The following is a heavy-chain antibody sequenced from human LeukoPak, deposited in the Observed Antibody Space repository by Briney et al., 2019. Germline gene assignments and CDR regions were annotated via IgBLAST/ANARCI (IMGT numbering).Heavy chain of an antibody. CDR1: GFTFDDYA. V-gene: IGHV3-9*01. Sequence: GGSLRLSCAASGFTFDDYAMHWVRQAPGKGLEWVSGISWNSGSIGYADSVKGRFTISRDNAKNSLYLQMNSLRAEDTALYYCAKDQAGVLEWLLELDPWGQGTLVTVSS. J-gene: IGHJ5*02. CDR2: ISWNSGSI. CDR3: AKDQAGVLEWLLELDP. D-gene: IGHD3-3*01.